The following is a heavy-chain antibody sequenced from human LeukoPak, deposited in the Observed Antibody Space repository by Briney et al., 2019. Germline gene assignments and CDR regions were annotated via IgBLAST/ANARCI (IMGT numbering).Heavy chain of an antibody. CDR1: GYTFTSYG. V-gene: IGHV1-8*02. J-gene: IGHJ3*02. CDR2: MNPNSGNT. CDR3: AREVDILTVTYAFDI. Sequence: GASVKVSCKASGYTFTSYGINWVRQATGQGLEWMGWMNPNSGNTGYAQKFQGRVTMTRNTSISTAYMELSSLRSEDTAVYYCAREVDILTVTYAFDIWGQGTMVTVSS. D-gene: IGHD3-9*01.